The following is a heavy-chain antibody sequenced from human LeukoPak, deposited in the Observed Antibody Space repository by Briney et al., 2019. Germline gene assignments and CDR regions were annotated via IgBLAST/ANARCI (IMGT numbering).Heavy chain of an antibody. CDR1: GYTFSSYT. Sequence: GASVKVSCKASGYTFSSYTLSWLRQAPGQGLEWMGRINTYTGTPTYAQGFTGRFVFSLDSSVSTAYLQISGLKAEDIAVYYCARQYSGFDSLYFDSWGQGTLVTVSS. CDR2: INTYTGTP. J-gene: IGHJ4*02. D-gene: IGHD5-12*01. V-gene: IGHV7-4-1*02. CDR3: ARQYSGFDSLYFDS.